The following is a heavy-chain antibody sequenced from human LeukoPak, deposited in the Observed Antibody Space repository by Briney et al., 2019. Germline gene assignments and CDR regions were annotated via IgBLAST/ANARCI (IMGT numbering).Heavy chain of an antibody. CDR3: VRDRPHNWFDP. CDR1: GYTFTGFY. V-gene: IGHV1-2*02. J-gene: IGHJ5*02. Sequence: GASVKVSCKASGYTFTGFYIHWVRRAPGQGLEWLGLIKPNNGDTNYAQKFQGRVTMTRDTSITTAYMELNRLKSDDTAVYYCVRDRPHNWFDPWGQGTLVTVSS. CDR2: IKPNNGDT.